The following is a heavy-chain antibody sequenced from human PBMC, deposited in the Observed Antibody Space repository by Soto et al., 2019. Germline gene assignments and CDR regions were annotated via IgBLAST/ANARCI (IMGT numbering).Heavy chain of an antibody. CDR3: ARESPYYESSDSYFDY. CDR2: TYYRSKWYN. V-gene: IGHV6-1*01. Sequence: SQTLSLTCAISGDSVYGNSAAWNWIRQSPSRGLEWLGRTYYRSKWYNDYAVSVKSRITVTPDTSKNQFSLHLNSVTPEDTAVYYCARESPYYESSDSYFDYWGQGALVIVSS. CDR1: GDSVYGNSAA. D-gene: IGHD3-16*01. J-gene: IGHJ4*02.